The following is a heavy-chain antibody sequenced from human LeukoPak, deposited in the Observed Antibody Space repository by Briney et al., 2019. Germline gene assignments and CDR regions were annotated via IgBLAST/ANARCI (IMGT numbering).Heavy chain of an antibody. CDR1: GYTFTRHY. CDR3: ARDDVVVVGIDY. Sequence: ASVKVSCKASGYTFTRHYMHWVRQAPGQGLEWMGIINPSGGSTSYAQKFQGRVTMTRDTSTSTVYMELSSLRSEDTAVYYCARDDVVVVGIDYWGQGTLVTVSS. V-gene: IGHV1-46*01. J-gene: IGHJ4*02. D-gene: IGHD2-15*01. CDR2: INPSGGST.